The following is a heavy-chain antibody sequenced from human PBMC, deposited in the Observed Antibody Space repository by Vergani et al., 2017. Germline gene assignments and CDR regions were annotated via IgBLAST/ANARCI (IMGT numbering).Heavy chain of an antibody. Sequence: EVRLVESGGGLLQPGTSLRLSCSASGFTFGVSNMNWVRQAPGKGLEWVSSISGSSRTIFYADSVKGRLTISRDNAKNSLFLQMSSLRVEDTAVYYCAREIAGNVMASWGQGTLVTVSS. CDR3: AREIAGNVMAS. D-gene: IGHD4-23*01. CDR2: ISGSSRTI. V-gene: IGHV3-48*01. CDR1: GFTFGVSN. J-gene: IGHJ5*02.